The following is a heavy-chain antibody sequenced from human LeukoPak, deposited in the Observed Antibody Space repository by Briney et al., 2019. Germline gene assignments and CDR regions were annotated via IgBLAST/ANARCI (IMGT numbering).Heavy chain of an antibody. CDR2: ISSSSSYI. D-gene: IGHD2-2*01. CDR1: GFTFSSYS. V-gene: IGHV3-21*01. Sequence: GGSLRLSCAASGFTFSSYSMNWVRQAPGKGLEWVSSISSSSSYIYYADSVKGRFTISRDNAKNSLYLQMNSLRAEDTAVYYCASIISFSSSTSCYWGQGTLVTVSS. J-gene: IGHJ4*02. CDR3: ASIISFSSSTSCY.